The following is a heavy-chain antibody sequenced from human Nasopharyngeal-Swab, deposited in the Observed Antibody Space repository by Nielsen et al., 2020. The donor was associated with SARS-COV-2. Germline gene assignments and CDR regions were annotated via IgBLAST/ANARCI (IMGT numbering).Heavy chain of an antibody. Sequence: ASVKVSCKASGFTFSHYFMHWVRQAPGQGLEWMGVITPSGGATNYERKFRGRVTMTRDQSTSTVYLDLSSLKSEDTAVYFCASEPGGMAAPGKHFDPWGQGTLVTVSS. CDR1: GFTFSHYF. CDR2: ITPSGGAT. CDR3: ASEPGGMAAPGKHFDP. J-gene: IGHJ5*02. D-gene: IGHD6-13*01. V-gene: IGHV1-46*01.